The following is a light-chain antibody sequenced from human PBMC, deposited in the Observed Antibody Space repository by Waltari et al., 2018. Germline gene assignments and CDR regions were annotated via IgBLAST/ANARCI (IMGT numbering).Light chain of an antibody. CDR3: AAWDDSLSGPV. CDR1: SSNIGSNY. J-gene: IGLJ2*01. CDR2: RNN. Sequence: QSVLTPPPSASGTPGQRVTISCSGSSSNIGSNYVYWYQQLPGTAPKLLIYRNNQRPAGVPARFSGSKSGTSASLAISGLRSEDEADYYCAAWDDSLSGPVFGGGTKLTVL. V-gene: IGLV1-47*01.